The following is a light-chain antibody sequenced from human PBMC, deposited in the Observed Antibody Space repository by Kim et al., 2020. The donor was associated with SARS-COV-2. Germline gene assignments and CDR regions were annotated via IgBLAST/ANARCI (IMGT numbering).Light chain of an antibody. Sequence: TRSALVGDTVTSTCRASQSITSGLAWYQQKPGKAPKLLNYAVANLDSGVPSRFSGSGSGTQISLTIRSLQPDDFATYYCQQHNGYFGGGTKVDIK. CDR2: AVA. CDR1: QSITSG. V-gene: IGKV1-5*01. CDR3: QQHNGY. J-gene: IGKJ4*01.